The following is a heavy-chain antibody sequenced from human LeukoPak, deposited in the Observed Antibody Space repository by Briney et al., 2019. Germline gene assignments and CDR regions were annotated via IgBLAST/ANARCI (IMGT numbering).Heavy chain of an antibody. CDR1: GFTFSNAW. CDR2: IKSKTDGGTT. J-gene: IGHJ3*02. Sequence: AGGSLGLSCAASGFTFSNAWMSWVRQAPGKGLEWVGRIKSKTDGGTTDYAAPVKGRFTISRDDSKNTLYLQMNSLKTEDTAVYYCTTDGEYCSGGSCYGGAFDIWGQGTMVTVSS. V-gene: IGHV3-15*01. CDR3: TTDGEYCSGGSCYGGAFDI. D-gene: IGHD2-15*01.